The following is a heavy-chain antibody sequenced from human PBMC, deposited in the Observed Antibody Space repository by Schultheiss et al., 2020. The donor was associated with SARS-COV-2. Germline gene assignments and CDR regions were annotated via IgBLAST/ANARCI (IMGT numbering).Heavy chain of an antibody. J-gene: IGHJ6*02. CDR2: INHSGST. CDR1: GGSISGYY. V-gene: IGHV4-34*01. CDR3: ASPAPRYCSGGSCYRNYYYYYGMDV. D-gene: IGHD2-15*01. Sequence: SETLSLTCSVSGGSISGYYWSWIRQPPGKGLEWIGEINHSGSTNYNPSLKSRVTISVDTPKNQFSLKLSSVTAADTAVYYCASPAPRYCSGGSCYRNYYYYYGMDVWGQGTTVTVSS.